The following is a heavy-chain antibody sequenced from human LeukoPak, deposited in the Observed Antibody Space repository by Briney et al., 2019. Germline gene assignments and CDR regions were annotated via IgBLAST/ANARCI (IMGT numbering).Heavy chain of an antibody. Sequence: ASVKVSCKASGGTFSSYAISWVRQAPGQGLEWMGGIIPIFGTANYAQKFQGRVTITTDESTSTAYMELSSLRSEDTAVYYYARVPYTMVRGVINAFDIWGQGTMVTVSS. CDR1: GGTFSSYA. CDR2: IIPIFGTA. CDR3: ARVPYTMVRGVINAFDI. D-gene: IGHD3-10*01. V-gene: IGHV1-69*05. J-gene: IGHJ3*02.